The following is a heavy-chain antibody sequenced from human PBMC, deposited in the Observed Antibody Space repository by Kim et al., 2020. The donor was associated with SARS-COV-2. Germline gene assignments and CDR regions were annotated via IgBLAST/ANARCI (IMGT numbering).Heavy chain of an antibody. CDR2: IKQDGSEK. CDR1: GFTFSSYW. J-gene: IGHJ4*02. CDR3: ARQFPSYCSGGSCYYFDY. Sequence: GGSLRLSCAASGFTFSSYWMSWVRQAPGKGLEWVANIKQDGSEKYYVDSVKGRFTISRDNAKNSLYLQMNSLRAEDTAVYYCARQFPSYCSGGSCYYFDYWGQGTLVTVSS. V-gene: IGHV3-7*01. D-gene: IGHD2-15*01.